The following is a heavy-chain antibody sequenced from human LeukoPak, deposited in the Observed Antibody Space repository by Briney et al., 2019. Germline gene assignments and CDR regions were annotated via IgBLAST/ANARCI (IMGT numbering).Heavy chain of an antibody. CDR1: GYTFTSYG. Sequence: ASVKVSCKASGYTFTSYGISWVRQAPGQGLEWMGWISAYNGNTNYAQMLQGRVTMTTDTSTSTAYMELRSLRSDDTAVYYCARDRYYYGSGSYYIDYWGQGTLATVSS. D-gene: IGHD3-10*01. CDR3: ARDRYYYGSGSYYIDY. CDR2: ISAYNGNT. J-gene: IGHJ4*02. V-gene: IGHV1-18*01.